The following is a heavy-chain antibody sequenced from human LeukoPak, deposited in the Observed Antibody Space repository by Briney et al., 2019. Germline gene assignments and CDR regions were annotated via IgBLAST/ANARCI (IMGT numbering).Heavy chain of an antibody. D-gene: IGHD2/OR15-2a*01. J-gene: IGHJ4*02. V-gene: IGHV3-30*18. CDR1: GFTFSTYV. CDR3: AKGVGDNNNHYLPFDY. Sequence: GGSLRLSCAASGFTFSTYVMHWVRQTPGKGLEWVTLISYDGSKTYYADSVRGRFTISRDNSKNTLYLQMNSLRAEDTAVYYCAKGVGDNNNHYLPFDYWGQGTLVTVSS. CDR2: ISYDGSKT.